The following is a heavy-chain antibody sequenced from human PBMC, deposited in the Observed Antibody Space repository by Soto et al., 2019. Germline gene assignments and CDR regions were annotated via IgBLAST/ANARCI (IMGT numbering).Heavy chain of an antibody. CDR2: MSTKSGVA. V-gene: IGHV1-8*01. CDR1: GFRFINYD. D-gene: IGHD2-15*01. Sequence: ASVKVSCKASGFRFINYDINWVRQAPGQGLECLGWMSTKSGVAVYAQRFQGRVTLTRNISITTAYMELSSLRSDDTAVYYCAIMEGGTTPDARSSYNHDMDVWGQGTTVTVSS. CDR3: AIMEGGTTPDARSSYNHDMDV. J-gene: IGHJ6*02.